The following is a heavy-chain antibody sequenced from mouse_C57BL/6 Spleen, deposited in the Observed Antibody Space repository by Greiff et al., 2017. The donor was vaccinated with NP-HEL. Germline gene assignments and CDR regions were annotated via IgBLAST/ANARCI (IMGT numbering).Heavy chain of an antibody. D-gene: IGHD3-2*02. CDR3: ARRGGGSGDVYYYAMDD. CDR1: GFSLTSYG. Sequence: VKLMESGPGLVAPSQSLSITCTVSGFSLTSYGVHWVRQPPGQGLEWLVVIWSDGSTTYTSALISSLSISKDNSKSHVFLKMNSLQTDDTAMYYGARRGGGSGDVYYYAMDDWGQGASVTVSS. J-gene: IGHJ4*01. CDR2: IWSDGST. V-gene: IGHV2-6*03.